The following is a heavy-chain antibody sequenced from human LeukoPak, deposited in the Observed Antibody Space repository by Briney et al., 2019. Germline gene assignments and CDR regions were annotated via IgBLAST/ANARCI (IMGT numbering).Heavy chain of an antibody. J-gene: IGHJ4*02. V-gene: IGHV1-18*01. CDR3: ARVTLSYYDYVWGSYRTFDY. CDR1: GYTFTSYG. Sequence: GASVKVSYKASGYTFTSYGISWVRQAPGQGLEWMGWISAYNGNTNYAQKLQGRVTMTTDTSTSTAYMELRSLRSDDTAVYYCARVTLSYYDYVWGSYRTFDYWGQGTLVTVSS. CDR2: ISAYNGNT. D-gene: IGHD3-16*02.